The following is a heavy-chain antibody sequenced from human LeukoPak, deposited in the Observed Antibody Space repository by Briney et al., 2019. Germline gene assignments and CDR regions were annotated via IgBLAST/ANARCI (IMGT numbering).Heavy chain of an antibody. CDR2: IIPIFGTA. Sequence: SVKVSCKASGGTFISYAISWVGQAPGQGLEWMGGIIPIFGTANYAQKFQGRVTITTDESTSTVYMELSSLRSEDTAVYYCARDATDWFDPWGQGTLVTVSS. J-gene: IGHJ5*02. D-gene: IGHD4-17*01. CDR3: ARDATDWFDP. V-gene: IGHV1-69*05. CDR1: GGTFISYA.